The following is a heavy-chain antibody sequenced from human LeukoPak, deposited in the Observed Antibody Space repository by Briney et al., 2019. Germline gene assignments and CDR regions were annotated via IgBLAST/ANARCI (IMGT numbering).Heavy chain of an antibody. J-gene: IGHJ6*03. CDR3: ARGTYMDV. CDR2: ISSGSSYI. Sequence: GGSLRLSCAASGFTFSSYSMNWVGQGPGKGLEWVSSISSGSSYIYYADSVKGRFTISRDNAKNSLYLQMNSLRAEDTAVYYCARGTYMDVWGKGTTVTVSS. V-gene: IGHV3-21*01. CDR1: GFTFSSYS.